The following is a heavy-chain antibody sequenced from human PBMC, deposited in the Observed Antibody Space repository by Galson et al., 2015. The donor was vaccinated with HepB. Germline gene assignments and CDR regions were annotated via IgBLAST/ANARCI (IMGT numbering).Heavy chain of an antibody. V-gene: IGHV1-69*13. CDR1: GGTFSSYA. J-gene: IGHJ4*02. CDR2: IIPIFGIA. CDR3: ARVQYSSGGSFDY. Sequence: SVKVSCKASGGTFSSYAISWVRQAPGQGLEWMGGIIPIFGIANYAQKFQGRVTITADESTSTAYMELSSLRSEDTAVYYCARVQYSSGGSFDYWGQGTLVTVSS. D-gene: IGHD6-19*01.